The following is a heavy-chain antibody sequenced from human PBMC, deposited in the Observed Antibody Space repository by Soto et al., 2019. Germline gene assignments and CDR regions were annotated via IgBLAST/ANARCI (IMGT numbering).Heavy chain of an antibody. CDR2: IYMSGIT. D-gene: IGHD6-25*01. CDR3: ARNAAKIPTPFDY. CDR1: GGSMSSYY. Sequence: PSETLSLTCTVSGGSMSSYYWSYIRQPAGKGLEWIGRIYMSGITDYNPSLKSRVTMSVDTSKNQFSLKLSSVTAADTAVYYCARNAAKIPTPFDYWGQGTLVTVSS. V-gene: IGHV4-4*07. J-gene: IGHJ4*02.